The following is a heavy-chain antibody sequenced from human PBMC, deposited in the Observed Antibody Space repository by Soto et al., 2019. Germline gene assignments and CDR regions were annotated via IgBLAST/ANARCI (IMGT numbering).Heavy chain of an antibody. J-gene: IGHJ3*02. V-gene: IGHV3-48*01. D-gene: IGHD3-9*01. CDR1: GFTPSRLS. CDR3: ATGTDFGWLYKPNHALNI. Sequence: EVQLVQSGGALVQPGGSLRLSCAASGFTPSRLSMNWVRQAPGKGLEWISYINSAGSIIYYADSVKGRFTISRDNAKNALYLKMISLRAEGTAVYYCATGTDFGWLYKPNHALNIWGQGTMVSVSS. CDR2: INSAGSII.